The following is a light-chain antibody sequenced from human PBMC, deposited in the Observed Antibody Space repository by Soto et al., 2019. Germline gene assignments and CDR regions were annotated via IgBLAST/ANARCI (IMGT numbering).Light chain of an antibody. J-gene: IGKJ2*01. CDR2: GAS. Sequence: EIVMTQSPATLSESPGERATLSCRASQSVSSNLAWYQQKPGQAPRLLIYGASTRATGIPARFSGSGSGTEFTLTISSLQSEDLAVYYCQQYNNWPYTFGQGTKLEIK. CDR1: QSVSSN. CDR3: QQYNNWPYT. V-gene: IGKV3-15*01.